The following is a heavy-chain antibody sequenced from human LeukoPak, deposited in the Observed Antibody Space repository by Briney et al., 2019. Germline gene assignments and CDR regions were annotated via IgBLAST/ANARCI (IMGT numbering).Heavy chain of an antibody. Sequence: ASVKVSCKASGYSFINYGINWVRQAPGQGLEWMGWINTSNGNTNFAQKFQGRVTITADKSTSTAYMELSSLRPEDTAVYYCARVISGTWLWFWGQGTLVTVSS. J-gene: IGHJ4*02. CDR1: GYSFINYG. D-gene: IGHD1-14*01. CDR3: ARVISGTWLWF. CDR2: INTSNGNT. V-gene: IGHV1-18*01.